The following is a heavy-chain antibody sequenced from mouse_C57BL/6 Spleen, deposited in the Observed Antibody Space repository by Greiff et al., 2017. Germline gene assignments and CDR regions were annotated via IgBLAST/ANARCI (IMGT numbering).Heavy chain of an antibody. Sequence: VQLQQSGPELVKPGASVKISCKASGYSFTGYYMNWVKQSPEKSLEWIGEINPSTGGTTYNQKFKAKATLTVDKSSSTAYMQLNSLTSEDSAVYYCAKEAVYGFGYWGKGTTLTVAT. V-gene: IGHV1-42*01. CDR1: GYSFTGYY. CDR2: INPSTGGT. CDR3: AKEAVYGFGY. J-gene: IGHJ2*01. D-gene: IGHD1-1*01.